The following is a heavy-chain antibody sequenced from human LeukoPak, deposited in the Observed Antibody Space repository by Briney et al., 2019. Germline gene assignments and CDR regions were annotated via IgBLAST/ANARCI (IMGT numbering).Heavy chain of an antibody. J-gene: IGHJ3*02. D-gene: IGHD3-10*01. CDR1: GGSISSGDYY. V-gene: IGHV4-61*08. CDR2: IYYSGST. CDR3: ARVWFGESPTFDI. Sequence: SETLSLTCTVSGGSISSGDYYWSWIRQPPGKGLEWIGYIYYSGSTNYNPSLKSRVTISVDTSKNQFSLKLSSVTAADTAVYYCARVWFGESPTFDIWGQGTMVTVSS.